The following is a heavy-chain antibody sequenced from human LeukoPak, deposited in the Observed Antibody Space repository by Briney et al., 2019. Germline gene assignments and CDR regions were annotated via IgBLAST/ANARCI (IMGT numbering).Heavy chain of an antibody. Sequence: SETLSLTCAVYGGSFSGYYWSWIRQPPGRGLEWIGEINHSGSTNYNPSLKSRVTISVDTSKNQFSLKLSSVTAADTAVYYCGGRLRGGSCYLVYWGQGTLVTGSS. CDR2: INHSGST. D-gene: IGHD2-15*01. CDR3: GGRLRGGSCYLVY. J-gene: IGHJ4*03. CDR1: GGSFSGYY. V-gene: IGHV4-34*01.